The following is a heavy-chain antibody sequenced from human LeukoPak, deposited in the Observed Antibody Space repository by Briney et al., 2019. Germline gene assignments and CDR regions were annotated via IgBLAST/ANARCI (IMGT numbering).Heavy chain of an antibody. D-gene: IGHD6-13*01. Sequence: GGSLRLSCVASGFIVSNNYLNWVRQAPGKGLEWLSIIYVDNNVYYADSVKGRFTISRDTSRNTVYLQMNSLRAEDTAVYYCAKSLAAAGTAYWGQGTLVTVSS. CDR1: GFIVSNNY. V-gene: IGHV3-66*02. CDR3: AKSLAAAGTAY. J-gene: IGHJ4*02. CDR2: IYVDNNV.